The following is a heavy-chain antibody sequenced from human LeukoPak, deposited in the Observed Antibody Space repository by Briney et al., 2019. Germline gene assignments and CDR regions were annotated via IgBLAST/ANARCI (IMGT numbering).Heavy chain of an antibody. CDR1: GFTFSDYY. V-gene: IGHV3-11*06. Sequence: GGSLRLSCAASGFTFSDYYMSWIRQAPGKGLEWVSYISSSSSYTNYADSVKGRFTISRDNAKNSLYLQMNSLRAEDTAVYYCARRRNYYDSSGPTLDVWGQGTTVTVS. CDR2: ISSSSSYT. CDR3: ARRRNYYDSSGPTLDV. J-gene: IGHJ6*02. D-gene: IGHD3-22*01.